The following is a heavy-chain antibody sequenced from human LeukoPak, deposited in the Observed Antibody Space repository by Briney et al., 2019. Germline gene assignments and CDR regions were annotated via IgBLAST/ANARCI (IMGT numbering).Heavy chain of an antibody. J-gene: IGHJ3*02. CDR3: EVNGSGSYYNEDAFDI. V-gene: IGHV1-2*02. CDR2: INPNSGGT. D-gene: IGHD3-10*01. CDR1: GYTFTGYY. Sequence: ASVKVSCKASGYTFTGYYMHWVRQAPGQGLEWMGWINPNSGGTNYAQKFQGRVTMTRDTSISTAYMELSRLRSDDTAVYYCEVNGSGSYYNEDAFDIWGQGTMVTVSS.